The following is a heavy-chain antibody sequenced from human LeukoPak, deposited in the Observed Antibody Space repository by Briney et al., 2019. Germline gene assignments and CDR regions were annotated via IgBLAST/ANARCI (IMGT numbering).Heavy chain of an antibody. V-gene: IGHV4-4*02. CDR1: GGSISSSNW. CDR3: ARDSGSRLDY. Sequence: SETLSLTCAVSGGSISSSNWWSWVRQPPGKGLEWIGEIYHSGSTNYNPSLKCRVTISVDKSKNQFSLKLSSVTAADTAVYYCARDSGSRLDYWGQGTLVTVSS. D-gene: IGHD1-26*01. CDR2: IYHSGST. J-gene: IGHJ4*02.